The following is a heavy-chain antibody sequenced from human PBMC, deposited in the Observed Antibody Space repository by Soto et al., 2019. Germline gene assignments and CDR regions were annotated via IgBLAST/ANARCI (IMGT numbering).Heavy chain of an antibody. D-gene: IGHD2-15*01. CDR2: ISGSGGTT. CDR3: AKDRLPYYYGMDL. V-gene: IGHV3-23*01. Sequence: WGSLRLSGSGSGFVCSSYHMSSVRPAPGKGLEWVSVISGSGGTTYYADSVKGRFTVSRDNSKNTLYLQMNSLRAEDTGVYYCAKDRLPYYYGMDLWGQGTTVTVSS. CDR1: GFVCSSYH. J-gene: IGHJ6*02.